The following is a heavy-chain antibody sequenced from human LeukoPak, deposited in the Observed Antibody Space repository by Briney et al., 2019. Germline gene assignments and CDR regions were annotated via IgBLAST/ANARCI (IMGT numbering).Heavy chain of an antibody. CDR2: IIPIFGTA. J-gene: IGHJ5*02. V-gene: IGHV1-69*05. CDR1: GGTFSSYA. CDR3: AYAGELDYGDYGGGNWFDP. Sequence: SVKVSCKASGGTFSSYAISWVRQAPGQGLEWMGGIIPIFGTANYAQKFQGRVTITTDESTSTAYMELSSLRSEDTAVYYCAYAGELDYGDYGGGNWFDPWGQGTLVTVSS. D-gene: IGHD4-17*01.